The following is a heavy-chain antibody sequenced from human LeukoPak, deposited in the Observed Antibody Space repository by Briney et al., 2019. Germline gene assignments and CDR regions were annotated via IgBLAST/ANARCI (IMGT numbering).Heavy chain of an antibody. CDR1: GGTFSSYA. CDR3: ARAYCSGGSCRSYYFDY. D-gene: IGHD2-15*01. J-gene: IGHJ4*02. V-gene: IGHV1-69*05. CDR2: IIPIFGTA. Sequence: SVKVSCKASGGTFSSYAISWVRQAPGQGLEWMGGIIPIFGTANYAQKFQGRVTITTDESTSTAYMELSSLRSEDTAVYYCARAYCSGGSCRSYYFDYWGQGTLVTVSS.